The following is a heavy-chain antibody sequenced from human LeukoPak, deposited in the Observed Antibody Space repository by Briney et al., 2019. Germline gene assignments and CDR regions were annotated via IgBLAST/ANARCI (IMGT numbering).Heavy chain of an antibody. V-gene: IGHV3-48*04. CDR3: ARDYHDSSGYYSGDS. D-gene: IGHD3-22*01. CDR2: ISTSSSTI. Sequence: GGSLRLSCAASGFTFSSYSMNWVRQAPGKGLEWVSYISTSSSTIYYADSVKGRFTISRDNAKNSVYLQMNSLRAEDTAVYYCARDYHDSSGYYSGDSWGQGTLVTVSS. J-gene: IGHJ5*01. CDR1: GFTFSSYS.